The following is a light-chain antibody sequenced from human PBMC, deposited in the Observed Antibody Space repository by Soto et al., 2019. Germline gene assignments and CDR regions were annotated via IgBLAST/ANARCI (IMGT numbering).Light chain of an antibody. Sequence: QSVLTQPPSASGSPGQSVTISCTGNSSDVGGYNYVSWYQQHPGKAPKLMISEVSKRPSGVPDRFSGSKSGNTASLTVSGLQAEDEADYYCSSFAGNNNVVFGGGTKVTVL. V-gene: IGLV2-8*01. CDR2: EVS. J-gene: IGLJ2*01. CDR3: SSFAGNNNVV. CDR1: SSDVGGYNY.